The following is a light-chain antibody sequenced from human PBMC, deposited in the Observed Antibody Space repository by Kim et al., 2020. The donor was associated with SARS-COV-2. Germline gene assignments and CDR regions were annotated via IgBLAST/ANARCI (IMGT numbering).Light chain of an antibody. CDR3: QSYDSSLSAYVV. CDR2: GNN. V-gene: IGLV1-40*01. J-gene: IGLJ2*01. Sequence: QSVLTQPPSVSGAPGQRVTISCTGSSSNIGADYDVHWYQQVPGTAPKLLIYGNNNRPSGVPDRFSGSKSGTSASLAITGLQAEDEADYYCQSYDSSLSAYVVFGGGTQLTVL. CDR1: SSNIGADYD.